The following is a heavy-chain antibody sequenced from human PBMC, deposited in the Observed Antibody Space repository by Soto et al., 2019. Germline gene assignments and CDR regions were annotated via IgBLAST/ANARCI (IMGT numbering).Heavy chain of an antibody. V-gene: IGHV1-69*01. CDR2: IIPIFGTA. CDR3: ARPLPNSSSCYVKDYYYGMDV. CDR1: GGTFSSYA. D-gene: IGHD6-13*01. Sequence: QVQLVQSGAEVKKPGSSVKVSCKASGGTFSSYAISWVRQAPGQGLEWMGGIIPIFGTANYAQKFQGRVTITADESTSTAYTELSSLRSEDTAVYYCARPLPNSSSCYVKDYYYGMDVWGQGTTVTVSS. J-gene: IGHJ6*02.